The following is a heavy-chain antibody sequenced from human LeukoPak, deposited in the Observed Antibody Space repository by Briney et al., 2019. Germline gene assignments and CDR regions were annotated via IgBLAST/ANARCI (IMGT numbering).Heavy chain of an antibody. CDR1: GGSISSYY. D-gene: IGHD3-16*01. CDR2: IYYSGST. V-gene: IGHV4-59*01. J-gene: IGHJ4*02. Sequence: SETLSLTCTVSGGSISSYYWSWIRQPPGKGLEWIGYIYYSGSTNYNPSLKSRVTISVDTSKNQFSLKLSSVTAADTAVYYCARTAHPHDLGVFFDYWGQGTLVTVSS. CDR3: ARTAHPHDLGVFFDY.